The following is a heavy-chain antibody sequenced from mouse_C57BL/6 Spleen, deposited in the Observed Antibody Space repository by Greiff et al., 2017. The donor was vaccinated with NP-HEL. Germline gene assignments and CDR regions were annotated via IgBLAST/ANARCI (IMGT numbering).Heavy chain of an antibody. CDR1: GYTFTSYG. J-gene: IGHJ3*01. Sequence: VKLQESGAELARPGASVKLSCKASGYTFTSYGISWVKQRTGQGLEWIGEIYPRSGNTYYNEKFKGKATLTADKSSSTAYMELRSLTSEDSAVYFCARWGSDGNYLFAYWGQGTLVTVSA. CDR2: IYPRSGNT. V-gene: IGHV1-81*01. D-gene: IGHD2-1*01. CDR3: ARWGSDGNYLFAY.